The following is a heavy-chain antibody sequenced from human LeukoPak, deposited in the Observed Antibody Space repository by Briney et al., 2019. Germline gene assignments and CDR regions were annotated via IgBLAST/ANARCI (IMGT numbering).Heavy chain of an antibody. D-gene: IGHD6-13*01. CDR3: AREGTSLAAAGTGMYNWFDP. V-gene: IGHV3-66*01. J-gene: IGHJ5*02. Sequence: GGSLRLSCAASGFTVSSNYMSWVRQTPGKGLEWVSVIYSGGSTYYADSVKGRFTISRDNAKDSLYLQMNSLRAEDTAVYYCAREGTSLAAAGTGMYNWFDPWGQGTLVTVSS. CDR2: IYSGGST. CDR1: GFTVSSNY.